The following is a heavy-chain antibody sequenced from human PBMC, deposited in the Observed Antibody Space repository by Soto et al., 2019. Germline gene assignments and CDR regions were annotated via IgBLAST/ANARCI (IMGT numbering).Heavy chain of an antibody. V-gene: IGHV4-34*01. CDR3: ARGFVHSGYGGDDWFDP. CDR2: INHSGST. J-gene: IGHJ5*02. Sequence: SETLSLTCAVYGGSFSGYYWSWIRQPPGKGLEWIGEINHSGSTNYNPSLKSRVTISVDTSKNQVSLKLSFVTAADTAVYFCARGFVHSGYGGDDWFDPWGQGTLVTVSS. D-gene: IGHD5-12*01. CDR1: GGSFSGYY.